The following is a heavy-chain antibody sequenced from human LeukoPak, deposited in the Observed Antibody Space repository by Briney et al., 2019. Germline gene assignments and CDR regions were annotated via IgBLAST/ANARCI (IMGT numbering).Heavy chain of an antibody. J-gene: IGHJ4*02. CDR2: ISSSGSTI. Sequence: GGSLRLSCAASGFTFSSYEMNWVRQAPGKGLEWVSYISSSGSTIYYADSVKGRFTISRDNAKNSLYLQMNSLRAEDTAVYYCARGRDILTGYQYFDYWGQGTLVTVSS. D-gene: IGHD3-9*01. CDR1: GFTFSSYE. CDR3: ARGRDILTGYQYFDY. V-gene: IGHV3-48*03.